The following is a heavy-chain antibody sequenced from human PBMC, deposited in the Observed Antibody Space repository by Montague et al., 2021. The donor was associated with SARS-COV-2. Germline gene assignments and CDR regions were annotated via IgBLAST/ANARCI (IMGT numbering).Heavy chain of an antibody. D-gene: IGHD2-2*01. Sequence: SETLSLTCAVSGASTNSNSYYWGWIRQPPGKGLDWIGRFYYTGYTXYTPSLKSRVTISGDTSKNQFSLKLTSVTAADTAVYYCARIVGDCSSDSCYAVRWGQGTVVTVSS. V-gene: IGHV4-39*01. CDR1: GASTNSNSYY. J-gene: IGHJ4*02. CDR2: FYYTGYT. CDR3: ARIVGDCSSDSCYAVR.